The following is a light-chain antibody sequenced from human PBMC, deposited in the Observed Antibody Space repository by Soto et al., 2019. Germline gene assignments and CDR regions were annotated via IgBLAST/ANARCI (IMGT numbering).Light chain of an antibody. J-gene: IGLJ2*01. V-gene: IGLV2-23*02. CDR2: EVS. Sequence: QSVLTQPASVSGSPGQSITISCTGTSSDVGNYNLVSWYQQHPGKAPKVMIFEVSKRPSGVSNRFSGSNSGSTASLTVSVLQAEDEADYYCCSYATTNTFVFGGGTKLTVL. CDR3: CSYATTNTFV. CDR1: SSDVGNYNL.